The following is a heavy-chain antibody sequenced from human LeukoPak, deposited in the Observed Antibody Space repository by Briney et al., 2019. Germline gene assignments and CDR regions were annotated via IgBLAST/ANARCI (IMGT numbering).Heavy chain of an antibody. D-gene: IGHD1-26*01. CDR3: TTAPWDGGY. CDR1: GFTFSNAW. Sequence: GGSLRLSCAASGFTFSNAWMNWVRQAPGKGLEWVGRIKSTTDGGTADYAAPVKGRFIISRDESKNTLYLQMNSLKREDTAVYYCTTAPWDGGYWGQGTLVTVSS. V-gene: IGHV3-15*01. J-gene: IGHJ4*02. CDR2: IKSTTDGGTA.